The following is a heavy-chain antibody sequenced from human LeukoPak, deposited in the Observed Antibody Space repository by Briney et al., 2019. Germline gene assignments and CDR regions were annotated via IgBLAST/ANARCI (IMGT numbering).Heavy chain of an antibody. CDR2: IYTSGST. V-gene: IGHV4-4*07. CDR1: RGSISSYY. D-gene: IGHD1-26*01. J-gene: IGHJ6*02. Sequence: TSETLSLTSTVSRGSISSYYWSWIRQPAGKGLEWIWRIYTSGSTNYNPSLKSRVTMSVDTSKNQFSLKLSSVTAADTAVYYCARDYSGSYYGYYGMGVWGQGTTVTVSS. CDR3: ARDYSGSYYGYYGMGV.